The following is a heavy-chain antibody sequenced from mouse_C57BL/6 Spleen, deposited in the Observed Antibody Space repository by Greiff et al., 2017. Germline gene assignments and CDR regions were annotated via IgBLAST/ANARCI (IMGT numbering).Heavy chain of an antibody. V-gene: IGHV1-18*01. CDR1: GYTFTDYN. CDR3: ASNLYYAMDY. CDR2: INPNNGGT. D-gene: IGHD1-3*01. J-gene: IGHJ4*01. Sequence: VQLKQSGPELVKPGASVKIPCKASGYTFTDYNMDWVKQSHGKSLEWIGDINPNNGGTIYNQKFKGKATLTVDKSSSTAYMELRSLTSEDTAVYYCASNLYYAMDYWGQGTSVTVSS.